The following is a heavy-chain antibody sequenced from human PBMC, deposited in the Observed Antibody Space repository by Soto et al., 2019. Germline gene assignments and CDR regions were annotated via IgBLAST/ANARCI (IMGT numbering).Heavy chain of an antibody. Sequence: QVQLQESGPGLVKPSQTLSLTCTVSGGSISSGDYYWSWIRQPPGKGLEWIGYIYYSGSPDYNPSLKGPVTISVNTSKNPFSPKLSSVTAADTAVYYCAREDGDYANNYYGMDVWGQGTTVTVSS. D-gene: IGHD4-17*01. CDR3: AREDGDYANNYYGMDV. J-gene: IGHJ6*02. CDR2: IYYSGSP. CDR1: GGSISSGDYY. V-gene: IGHV4-30-4*01.